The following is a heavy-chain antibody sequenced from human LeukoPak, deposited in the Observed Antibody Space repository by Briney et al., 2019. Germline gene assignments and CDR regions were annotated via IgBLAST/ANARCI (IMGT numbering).Heavy chain of an antibody. V-gene: IGHV1-2*02. J-gene: IGHJ4*02. CDR1: GYTFTGYY. D-gene: IGHD2-15*01. Sequence: ASVKVSCKASGYTFTGYYMHWVRQAPGQGLEWMGWINPNSGGTNYAQKFQGRVTMTGDTSISTAYMELSRLRSDDTAVYYCARGYCSGGSCYFGLGGDYWGQGTLVTVSS. CDR3: ARGYCSGGSCYFGLGGDY. CDR2: INPNSGGT.